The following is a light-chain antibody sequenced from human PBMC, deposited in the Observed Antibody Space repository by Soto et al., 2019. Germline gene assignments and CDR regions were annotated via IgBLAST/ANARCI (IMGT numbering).Light chain of an antibody. J-gene: IGLJ1*01. CDR3: CSYAGSYTYV. Sequence: QSVLTQPRSVSGSPGQSVTISCTGTSSDVGNYNYVSWYQQHPGKAPKPMIYDVIKRPSGVPDRFSGSKSGITASLTISGLQAEDEADYYCCSYAGSYTYVFGTGTKSPS. V-gene: IGLV2-11*01. CDR1: SSDVGNYNY. CDR2: DVI.